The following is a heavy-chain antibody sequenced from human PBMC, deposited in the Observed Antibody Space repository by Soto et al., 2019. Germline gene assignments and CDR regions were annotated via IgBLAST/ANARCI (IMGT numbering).Heavy chain of an antibody. CDR1: GFTLGSYE. CDR3: AKSPYEYSYGFSDY. D-gene: IGHD5-18*01. V-gene: IGHV3-48*03. CDR2: ISSSGSII. J-gene: IGHJ4*02. Sequence: VGSLRLSCAASGFTLGSYEMNWVRQAPGKGLEWVSYISSSGSIIYYADSVKGRFTISRDTAKNSLYLQMNSLRAEDTAVYYCAKSPYEYSYGFSDYWGPGTLVTVSS.